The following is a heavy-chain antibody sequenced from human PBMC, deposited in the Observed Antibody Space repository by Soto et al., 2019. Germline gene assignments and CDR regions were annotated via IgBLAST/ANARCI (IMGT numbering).Heavy chain of an antibody. J-gene: IGHJ6*02. CDR2: IYYSGST. D-gene: IGHD4-17*01. CDR3: ARDSTVTTTRYYYGMDV. V-gene: IGHV4-30-4*01. Sequence: PSATLSLTCTVSGGSISSGDYYWSWIRQPPGKGLEWIGYIYYSGSTYYNPSLKSRVTISVDTSKNQFSLKLSSVTAADTAVYYCARDSTVTTTRYYYGMDVWGQGTTVTVSS. CDR1: GGSISSGDYY.